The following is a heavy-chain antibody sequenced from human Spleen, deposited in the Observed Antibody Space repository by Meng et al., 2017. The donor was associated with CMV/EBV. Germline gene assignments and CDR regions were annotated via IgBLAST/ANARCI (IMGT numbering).Heavy chain of an antibody. CDR1: GGTFSSYA. CDR3: AREGESGSGSFDY. CDR2: IIPIFGTA. J-gene: IGHJ4*02. D-gene: IGHD1-26*01. V-gene: IGHV1-69*05. Sequence: ASGGTFSSYAIRWVRQAPGQGLEWMGGIIPIFGTANYAQKFQGRVTITTDESTSTAYMELSSLRSEDTAVYYCAREGESGSGSFDYWGQGTLVTVSS.